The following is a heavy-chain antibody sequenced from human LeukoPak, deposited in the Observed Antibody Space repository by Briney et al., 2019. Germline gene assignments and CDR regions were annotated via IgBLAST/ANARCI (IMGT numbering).Heavy chain of an antibody. D-gene: IGHD6-19*01. J-gene: IGHJ5*02. V-gene: IGHV3-7*04. Sequence: GGSLRLSCAASGFTFSSYWMSWVRQAPGKGLEWVANIKQDGSEKYYVDSVKGRFTISRDNSKNTLYLQMNSLRAEDTAVYYCAMDSSGFPFPWGQGTLVTVSS. CDR2: IKQDGSEK. CDR1: GFTFSSYW. CDR3: AMDSSGFPFP.